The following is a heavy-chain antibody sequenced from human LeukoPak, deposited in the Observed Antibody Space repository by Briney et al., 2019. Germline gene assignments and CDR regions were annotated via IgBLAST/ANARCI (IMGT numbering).Heavy chain of an antibody. CDR1: GYSISSYYY. Sequence: PSETLSLTCAVSGYSISSYYYWGWIRQPPGKGLEWIGSIYRSGTTYYNPSLKSRVTISVDTSKNQFSLKLTSVTAADTAVYYCARQGTAVVIDYWGQGTLVTVSS. J-gene: IGHJ4*02. CDR3: ARQGTAVVIDY. D-gene: IGHD5-18*01. CDR2: IYRSGTT. V-gene: IGHV4-38-2*01.